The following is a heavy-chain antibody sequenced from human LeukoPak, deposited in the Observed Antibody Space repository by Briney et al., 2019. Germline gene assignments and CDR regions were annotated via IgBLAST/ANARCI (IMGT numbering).Heavy chain of an antibody. CDR2: INPNSGGT. CDR1: GYSFTYYY. J-gene: IGHJ5*02. Sequence: ASVKVSFKTSGYSFTYYYMHWVGQAPGQGREWMGGINPNSGGTSSAQKFQGRVTMTRDTSITTVYMEVHWLTSDDTAMYYCARADRLHGGPYLIGPWGQGTLVTVSS. V-gene: IGHV1-2*02. D-gene: IGHD3-16*01. CDR3: ARADRLHGGPYLIGP.